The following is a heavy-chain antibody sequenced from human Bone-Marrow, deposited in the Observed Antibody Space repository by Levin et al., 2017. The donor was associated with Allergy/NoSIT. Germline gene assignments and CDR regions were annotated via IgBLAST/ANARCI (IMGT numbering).Heavy chain of an antibody. V-gene: IGHV3-21*01. Sequence: LSLTCEASGFTFTDYSINWVRQAPGKGLQWVSSISGSGRYIYSADSMKGRLNISRDSAQNSLFLHIHSLRAEDTAVYYCARPWVQDGNNYYFYGMDVWGRGTTVTVSS. J-gene: IGHJ6*02. CDR3: ARPWVQDGNNYYFYGMDV. D-gene: IGHD5-24*01. CDR1: GFTFTDYS. CDR2: ISGSGRYI.